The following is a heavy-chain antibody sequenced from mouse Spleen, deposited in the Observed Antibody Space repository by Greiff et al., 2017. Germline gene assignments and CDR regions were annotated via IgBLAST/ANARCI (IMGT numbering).Heavy chain of an antibody. J-gene: IGHJ3*01. Sequence: VQLQESGAELARPGASVKLSCKASGYTFTSYGISWVKQRTGQGLEWIGEIYPRSGNTYYNEKFKGKATLTADKSSSTAYMELRSLTSEDSAVYFCARRGKEGSWFAYWGQGTLVTVSA. CDR2: IYPRSGNT. V-gene: IGHV1-81*01. D-gene: IGHD3-3*01. CDR3: ARRGKEGSWFAY. CDR1: GYTFTSYG.